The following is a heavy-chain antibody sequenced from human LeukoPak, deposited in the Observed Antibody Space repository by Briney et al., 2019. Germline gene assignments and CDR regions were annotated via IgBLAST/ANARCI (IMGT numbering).Heavy chain of an antibody. CDR3: ATDPVGATSPY. J-gene: IGHJ4*02. V-gene: IGHV3-7*01. CDR2: INQEGRGK. D-gene: IGHD1-26*01. CDR1: GFTLSNYW. Sequence: GGSLRLSCAASGFTLSNYWMSWVGQARGKGGEGVANINQEGRGKYYVDSVKGGLTIYRENAKKSMYVQMNRLRDGEGAGYYCATDPVGATSPYWGQGTLVTVSS.